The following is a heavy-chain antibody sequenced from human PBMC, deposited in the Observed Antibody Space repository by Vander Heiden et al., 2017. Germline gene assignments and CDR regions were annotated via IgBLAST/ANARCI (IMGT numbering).Heavy chain of an antibody. CDR3: ARGGGWKAYYFDS. CDR1: GFPVSSIH. Sequence: EVQLVESGGGLIQPGGSLSLSCAASGFPVSSIHSSWVRQAPGKGPELVSLIYAYRTTYYADSVKGRFTISRDDSKNTLYLQMNSLRAEDTAVYYCARGGGWKAYYFDSWGQGTLVTISS. CDR2: IYAYRTT. J-gene: IGHJ4*02. D-gene: IGHD1-1*01. V-gene: IGHV3-53*01.